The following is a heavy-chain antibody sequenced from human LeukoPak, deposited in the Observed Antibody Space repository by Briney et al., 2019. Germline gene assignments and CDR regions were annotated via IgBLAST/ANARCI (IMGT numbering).Heavy chain of an antibody. V-gene: IGHV4-31*03. CDR2: IYYSGST. CDR3: AREEGYSYGLDY. Sequence: SETLSLTCTVSGGSISSGGYYWSWIRQHPGKGLEWIGYIYYSGSTYYNPSLKSRATISVDTSKNQFSLKLSSVTAADTAVYYCAREEGYSYGLDYWGQGTLVTVSS. CDR1: GGSISSGGYY. D-gene: IGHD5-18*01. J-gene: IGHJ4*02.